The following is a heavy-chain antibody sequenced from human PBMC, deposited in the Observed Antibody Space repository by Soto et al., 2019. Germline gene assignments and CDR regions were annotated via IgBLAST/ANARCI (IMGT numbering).Heavy chain of an antibody. V-gene: IGHV3-73*01. D-gene: IGHD3-16*01. J-gene: IGHJ5*02. Sequence: GGFLRLSCAASGFAFSGSAMYWVRQASGKGPEWVGRIRSKGHNYATEYAASVKGRFTISRDDSKNTAYLQMNSLQTEDTAVYYCTRDLFSYDYSGILWFDPWGQGTLVTVPQ. CDR1: GFAFSGSA. CDR3: TRDLFSYDYSGILWFDP. CDR2: IRSKGHNYAT.